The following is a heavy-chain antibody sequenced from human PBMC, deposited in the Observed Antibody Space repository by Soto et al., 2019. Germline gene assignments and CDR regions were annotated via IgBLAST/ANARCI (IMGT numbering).Heavy chain of an antibody. CDR1: GGTFSSYA. Sequence: QVQLVQSGAEVKKPGSSVKVSCKASGGTFSSYAISWVRQAPGQGLEWVGGILPISGTANYAQKFQGRVTRTADESTSTSYMELSSLRSEDTAVYYCARDVRGWYWGYGMDVWGQGPTVTVSS. D-gene: IGHD6-19*01. J-gene: IGHJ6*02. CDR3: ARDVRGWYWGYGMDV. CDR2: ILPISGTA. V-gene: IGHV1-69*01.